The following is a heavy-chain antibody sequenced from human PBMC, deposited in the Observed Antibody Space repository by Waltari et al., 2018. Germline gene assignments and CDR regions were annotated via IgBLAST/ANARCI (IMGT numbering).Heavy chain of an antibody. CDR1: GYTFTGYY. CDR3: ARVAALGSNWFDP. CDR2: INPNRVGT. V-gene: IGHV1-2*02. Sequence: QVQLVQSGAEVKKPGASVKVSCKASGYTFTGYYMHWVRQAPGQGLEWMGWINPNRVGTNYAQKFQGRVTMTRDTSISTAYMELSRLRSDDTAVYYCARVAALGSNWFDPWGQGTLVTVSS. J-gene: IGHJ5*02.